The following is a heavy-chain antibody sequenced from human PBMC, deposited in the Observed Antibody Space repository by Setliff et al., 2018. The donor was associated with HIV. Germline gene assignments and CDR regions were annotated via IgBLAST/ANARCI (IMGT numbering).Heavy chain of an antibody. Sequence: GGSLRLSCAASGFTLSDFEMNWVRQAPGKGPEWISFIASASSTTYYAASVKDRFIISRDNARKSVYLQMNGLRADDTAVYYCARGLFKGDYRPEYFTLWGQGTLVTVSS. CDR3: ARGLFKGDYRPEYFTL. D-gene: IGHD4-17*01. J-gene: IGHJ1*01. CDR1: GFTLSDFE. V-gene: IGHV3-48*03. CDR2: IASASSTT.